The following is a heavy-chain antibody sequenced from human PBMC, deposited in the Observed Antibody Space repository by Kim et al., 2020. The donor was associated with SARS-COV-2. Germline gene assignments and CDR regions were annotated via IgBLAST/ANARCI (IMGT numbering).Heavy chain of an antibody. J-gene: IGHJ3*01. D-gene: IGHD6-19*01. CDR2: LSGTGENT. CDR1: GRFTFSMYA. Sequence: GGSLRLSCAASGRFTFSMYAMAWVRQTPGKGLAWVSGLSGTGENTYYADSVKGRFSISRDNSRDTVYLEMSSLRVEVTGLYYCVKVGDSSGPPWDEFDVWGQGRMVTVSS. V-gene: IGHV3-23*01. CDR3: VKVGDSSGPPWDEFDV.